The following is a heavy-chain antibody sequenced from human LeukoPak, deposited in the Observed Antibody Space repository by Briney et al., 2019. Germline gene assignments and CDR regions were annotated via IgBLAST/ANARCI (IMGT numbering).Heavy chain of an antibody. J-gene: IGHJ4*02. V-gene: IGHV1-8*01. CDR2: MNPNSGNT. CDR3: ARLDILTGYASDY. Sequence: GASVTVSCQSSAYTFTHYDINWVRQATGQGLAWMGWMNPNSGNTGYAQKFQGRVTMTRNTSISTAYMELSSLRSEDTAVYYCARLDILTGYASDYWGQGTLVTVSS. CDR1: AYTFTHYD. D-gene: IGHD3-9*01.